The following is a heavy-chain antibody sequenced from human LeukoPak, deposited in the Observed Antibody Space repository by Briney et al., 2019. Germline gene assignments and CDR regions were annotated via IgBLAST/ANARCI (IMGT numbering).Heavy chain of an antibody. D-gene: IGHD3-22*01. CDR3: ARDLGTYYYDSSGYLGY. V-gene: IGHV1-69*05. J-gene: IGHJ4*02. CDR2: IRPIFGTG. Sequence: ASVKVSCKASGGTFSSYAISWVRQAPGQGLEWMGGIRPIFGTGNYAQKFQGRVTITTDESTSTAYMELSSLRSEDTAVYYCARDLGTYYYDSSGYLGYWGQGTLVTVSS. CDR1: GGTFSSYA.